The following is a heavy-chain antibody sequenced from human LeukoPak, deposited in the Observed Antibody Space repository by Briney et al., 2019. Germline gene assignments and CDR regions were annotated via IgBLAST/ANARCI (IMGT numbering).Heavy chain of an antibody. J-gene: IGHJ5*02. D-gene: IGHD2-15*01. CDR1: GFTFSNYA. CDR3: AKDFFGGRFDWFDP. CDR2: ISGSGGST. Sequence: GGSLRLSCAASGFTFSNYAMSWVRQAPGKGLEWVSAISGSGGSTYYAASVKGRFTISRDNSKNTLYLQMNSLRAEDTAVYYCAKDFFGGRFDWFDPWGQGTLVTVSS. V-gene: IGHV3-23*01.